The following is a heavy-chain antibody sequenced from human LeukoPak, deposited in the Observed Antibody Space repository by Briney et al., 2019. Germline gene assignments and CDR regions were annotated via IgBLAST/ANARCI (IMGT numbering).Heavy chain of an antibody. Sequence: GGSLRLSCVASGFTFSTYGMSWVRQAPGKGLEWVSAISGSGGSTYYADSVKGRFTISRDNSKNTLYLQMNSLRAEDTAVYYCARDPRLVVSYYMDVWGKGTTVTVSS. D-gene: IGHD3-16*02. CDR2: ISGSGGST. J-gene: IGHJ6*03. CDR1: GFTFSTYG. CDR3: ARDPRLVVSYYMDV. V-gene: IGHV3-23*01.